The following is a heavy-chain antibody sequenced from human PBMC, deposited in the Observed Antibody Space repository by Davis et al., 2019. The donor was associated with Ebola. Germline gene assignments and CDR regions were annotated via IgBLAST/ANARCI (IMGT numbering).Heavy chain of an antibody. D-gene: IGHD6-13*01. V-gene: IGHV1-69*13. Sequence: SVKVSCKASGGTFSSYAISWVRQAPGQGLEWMGGIIPIFGTANYAQKFQGRVTITADESTSTAYMELSRLRSDDTAVYYCASARLIAAAGRPIHYGMDVWGQGTTVTVSS. CDR2: IIPIFGTA. J-gene: IGHJ6*02. CDR1: GGTFSSYA. CDR3: ASARLIAAAGRPIHYGMDV.